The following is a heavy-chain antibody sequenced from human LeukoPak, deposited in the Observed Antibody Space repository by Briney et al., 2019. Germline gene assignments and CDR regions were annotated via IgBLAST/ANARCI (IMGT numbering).Heavy chain of an antibody. J-gene: IGHJ4*02. CDR2: LKQDGSDR. V-gene: IGHV3-7*03. D-gene: IGHD3-9*01. CDR1: GFSVTSYW. CDR3: AKDSVRTKRYYDILTGLFDY. Sequence: GGSLRLSCGVSGFSVTSYWMSWVRQAPGKGLEWVASLKQDGSDRYYVDSVKGRFTIARDDAKNSLYLQMNSLRAEDTAVYYCAKDSVRTKRYYDILTGLFDYWGQGTLVTVSS.